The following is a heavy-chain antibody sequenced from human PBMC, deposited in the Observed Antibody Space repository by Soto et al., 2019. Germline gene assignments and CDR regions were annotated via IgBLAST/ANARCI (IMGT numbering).Heavy chain of an antibody. V-gene: IGHV1-69*08. CDR1: GGTFSSYT. CDR2: IIPILGIA. Sequence: QVQLVQSGAEVKKPGSSVKVSCKASGGTFSSYTISWVRQAPGQGLEWMGRIIPILGIANYAQKFQGRVTITADKSTSTAYRELSSLRSEDTAVYYCAREGYSSSWYGMDVWGQGTTVTVSS. CDR3: AREGYSSSWYGMDV. D-gene: IGHD6-13*01. J-gene: IGHJ6*02.